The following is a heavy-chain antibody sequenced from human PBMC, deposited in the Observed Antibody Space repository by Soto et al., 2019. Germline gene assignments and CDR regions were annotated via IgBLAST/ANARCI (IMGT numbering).Heavy chain of an antibody. CDR3: ARSAGDYWYFDL. CDR1: GGSISSGGYS. V-gene: IGHV4-30-2*01. Sequence: QLQLQESGSGLVKPSQTLSLTCAVSGGSISSGGYSWSWIRQPPGKGLEWIGYIYHSGSTYYNPSLERRVTLSVDRSQNQFSLKLSSVTAADTAVYSCARSAGDYWYFDLWGRGTLVTVSS. CDR2: IYHSGST. D-gene: IGHD7-27*01. J-gene: IGHJ2*01.